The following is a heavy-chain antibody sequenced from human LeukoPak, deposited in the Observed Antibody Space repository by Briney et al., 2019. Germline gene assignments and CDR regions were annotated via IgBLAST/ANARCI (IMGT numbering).Heavy chain of an antibody. J-gene: IGHJ4*02. Sequence: GGSMRLSCAAYGFTFSNYDLHWVRQAERKGLEWVSGIGTAGDTYYPASGKGRFTISRENAKNSLYLQMNSLSAGDTAVYYYASSPAYSSSWYAIDNWGQGTLVTVSS. CDR1: GFTFSNYD. D-gene: IGHD6-13*01. CDR3: ASSPAYSSSWYAIDN. V-gene: IGHV3-13*01. CDR2: IGTAGDT.